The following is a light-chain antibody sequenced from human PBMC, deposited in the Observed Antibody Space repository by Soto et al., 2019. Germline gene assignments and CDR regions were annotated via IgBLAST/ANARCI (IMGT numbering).Light chain of an antibody. V-gene: IGKV3-15*01. CDR2: GAS. J-gene: IGKJ1*01. CDR1: QSVSSN. Sequence: EIVMTQSPATLSVSPGERATLSCRASQSVSSNLAWYQQKPSQAPRLLIYGASTRATGIPARFSGSGSGTDFTLTISRMEPEDFAVYYCQQYGSTPRTFGQGTKV. CDR3: QQYGSTPRT.